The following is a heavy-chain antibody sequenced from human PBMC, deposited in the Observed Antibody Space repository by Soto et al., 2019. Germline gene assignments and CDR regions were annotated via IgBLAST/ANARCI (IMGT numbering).Heavy chain of an antibody. J-gene: IGHJ4*02. CDR3: AKGDDSWHFDY. CDR1: GFTFSSYG. D-gene: IGHD3-22*01. CDR2: ISYDGSNK. V-gene: IGHV3-30*18. Sequence: GGSLSLSCAASGFTFSSYGMHWVRQAPGKGLEWVAVISYDGSNKYYADSVKGRFTISRDNSKNTLYLQMNSLRAEDTAVYYCAKGDDSWHFDYWGQGTLVTVSS.